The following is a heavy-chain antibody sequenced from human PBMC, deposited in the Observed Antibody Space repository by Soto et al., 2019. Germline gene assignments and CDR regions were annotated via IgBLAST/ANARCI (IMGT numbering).Heavy chain of an antibody. CDR1: GFIFNNSA. J-gene: IGHJ3*02. CDR3: ARAKAVVIAALDI. CDR2: VSDNGGSRGGT. V-gene: IGHV3-23*01. D-gene: IGHD2-21*01. Sequence: PXESLLLSCKASGFIFNNSAMTWVRQAPGQGLQWVASVSDNGGSRGGTYYADSVKGRFTISRDNSKNTLYLQLDSLTGADTAVYYCARAKAVVIAALDIWGQGTMVTVSS.